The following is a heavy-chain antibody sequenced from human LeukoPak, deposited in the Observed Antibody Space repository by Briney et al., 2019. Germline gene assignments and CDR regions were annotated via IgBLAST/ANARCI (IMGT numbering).Heavy chain of an antibody. CDR1: GYTFTSYG. V-gene: IGHV1-18*01. CDR3: ARDIGMRIVVVAFDY. J-gene: IGHJ4*01. Sequence: ASVKVSCTASGYTFTSYGISWVRQAPGQGLEWMGWISAYNGNTNYAQKLQRRVTMTTDTSTSTAYMELRSLRSDDTAVYYCARDIGMRIVVVAFDYWGQGTLVTVSS. CDR2: ISAYNGNT. D-gene: IGHD3-22*01.